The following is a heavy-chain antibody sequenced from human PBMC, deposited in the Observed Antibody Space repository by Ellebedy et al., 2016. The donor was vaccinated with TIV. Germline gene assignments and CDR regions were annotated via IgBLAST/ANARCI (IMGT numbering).Heavy chain of an antibody. D-gene: IGHD4-23*01. Sequence: GGSLRLSCKGSGYSFTSYWIGWVRQMPGKGLEWMGIIYPGDSDTRYSPSFQGRVTISADKSISTAYLQWSSLKASDTAMYYCARRKGTTVVTNDAFDIWGQGTMVTVSS. CDR1: GYSFTSYW. CDR2: IYPGDSDT. V-gene: IGHV5-51*01. CDR3: ARRKGTTVVTNDAFDI. J-gene: IGHJ3*02.